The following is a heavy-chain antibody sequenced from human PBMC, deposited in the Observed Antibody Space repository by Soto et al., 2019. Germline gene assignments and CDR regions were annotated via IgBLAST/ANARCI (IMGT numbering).Heavy chain of an antibody. J-gene: IGHJ4*02. V-gene: IGHV4-59*08. CDR3: ARTDTAMTTPFDF. Sequence: SETLSLTCTVSGGSISNFYWSWIRQSPGKGLEWIGYVDDNGAANSNPSLKSRVSMSVDSSKNQVSLKMSSVTAAYTAVYYCARTDTAMTTPFDFWGQGTLVTVSS. D-gene: IGHD5-18*01. CDR1: GGSISNFY. CDR2: VDDNGAA.